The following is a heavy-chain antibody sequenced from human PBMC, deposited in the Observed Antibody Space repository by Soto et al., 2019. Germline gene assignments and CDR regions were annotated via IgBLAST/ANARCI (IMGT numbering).Heavy chain of an antibody. CDR1: GFTFSSYS. CDR3: ARSLGGYYYFGMDV. V-gene: IGHV3-48*02. CDR2: ISGTSSSI. J-gene: IGHJ6*02. D-gene: IGHD3-10*01. Sequence: GGSLRLSCAASGFTFSSYSINWVRQAPGKGLEWVSLISGTSSSIFYADSVKGRFTISRDNAKNSLYLQMNSLRDDDTAVYYCARSLGGYYYFGMDVWGQGTTVTVSS.